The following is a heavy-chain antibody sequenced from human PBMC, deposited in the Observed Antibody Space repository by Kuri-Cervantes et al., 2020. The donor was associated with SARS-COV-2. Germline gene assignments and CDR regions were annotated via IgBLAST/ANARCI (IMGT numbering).Heavy chain of an antibody. CDR1: VYTFTSYG. D-gene: IGHD3-9*01. Sequence: ASVKVSCKASVYTFTSYGISWVRQAPGQGLEWMGWISAYNGNTNYAQKFQGRVTMTRDTSTSTVFMELSSLRSEDTAGYYCARGGHDSLTYYFDYWGQGTLVTVSS. CDR2: ISAYNGNT. J-gene: IGHJ4*02. V-gene: IGHV1-18*01. CDR3: ARGGHDSLTYYFDY.